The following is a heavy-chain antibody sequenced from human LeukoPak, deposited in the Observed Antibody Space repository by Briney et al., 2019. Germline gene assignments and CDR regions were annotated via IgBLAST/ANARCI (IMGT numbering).Heavy chain of an antibody. CDR1: GYTFTSYD. J-gene: IGHJ6*02. CDR3: ARGNGPYYYGSGSYYNVPGMDV. CDR2: MNPNSGNT. V-gene: IGHV1-8*01. D-gene: IGHD3-10*01. Sequence: ASVKVSCKASGYTFTSYDINWVRQATGQGLEWMGWMNPNSGNTGYAQKFQGRVTMTRTTSISTAYMELSSLRSEDTAVYYCARGNGPYYYGSGSYYNVPGMDVWGQGTTVTVSS.